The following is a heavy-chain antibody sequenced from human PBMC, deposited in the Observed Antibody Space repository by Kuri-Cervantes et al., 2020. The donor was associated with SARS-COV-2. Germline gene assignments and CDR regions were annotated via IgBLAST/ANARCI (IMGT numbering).Heavy chain of an antibody. J-gene: IGHJ5*02. CDR2: IWYDGSNK. CDR3: ARGDLGYCSGGSCYNWFDP. CDR1: GFTFSSYG. D-gene: IGHD2-15*01. Sequence: GGSLRLSCAASGFTFSSYGMHWVRQAPGKGLEWVAVIWYDGSNKYYADSVKGRFTISRDNSKNTLYLQMNSLRAEDTAVYYCARGDLGYCSGGSCYNWFDPWGQGTLVTVSS. V-gene: IGHV3-33*08.